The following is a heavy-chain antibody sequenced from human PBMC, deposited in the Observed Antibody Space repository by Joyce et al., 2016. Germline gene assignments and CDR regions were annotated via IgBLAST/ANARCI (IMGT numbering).Heavy chain of an antibody. CDR2: IYYRGNT. CDR3: SRVQQQLVTFDS. D-gene: IGHD6-13*01. Sequence: QVELQESGPGLVKPSQTLSLICTFSGVSISSGGYYWSWIRQHPGKGLEWIGDIYYRGNTYYNPSLESRVSISLDTSKNQFSLMVTSVTAADTAVYFCSRVQQQLVTFDSWGQGTLVTVSS. J-gene: IGHJ4*02. CDR1: GVSISSGGYY. V-gene: IGHV4-31*03.